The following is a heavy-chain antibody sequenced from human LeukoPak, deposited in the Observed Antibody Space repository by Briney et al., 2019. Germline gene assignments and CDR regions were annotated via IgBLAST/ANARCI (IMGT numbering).Heavy chain of an antibody. CDR3: ARAKYYCGSGRVTAILAY. D-gene: IGHD3-10*01. V-gene: IGHV1-8*01. CDR2: MNPNSGNT. CDR1: GYTFTSYD. J-gene: IGHJ4*02. Sequence: ASVKVSCKASGYTFTSYDINWVRQATGQGLEWMGWMNPNSGNTGYAQKFQGRVTMTRNTSISTAYMELSSLRSEDTAVYYCARAKYYCGSGRVTAILAYWGQGTLVTVSS.